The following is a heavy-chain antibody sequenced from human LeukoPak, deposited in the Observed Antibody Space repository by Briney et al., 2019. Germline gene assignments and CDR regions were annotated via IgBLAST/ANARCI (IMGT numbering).Heavy chain of an antibody. J-gene: IGHJ4*02. D-gene: IGHD3-10*01. V-gene: IGHV3-66*01. CDR1: GFTVSGNY. Sequence: AGGSLRLSCAASGFTVSGNYMSWVRQAPGKGLEWLSVIHRGGNTYYADSVKGRFTISRDSSKNTVFLQMDSLRAEDTAVYYCARGPGYGLGVDYGDYWGQGTLVTVSS. CDR2: IHRGGNT. CDR3: ARGPGYGLGVDYGDY.